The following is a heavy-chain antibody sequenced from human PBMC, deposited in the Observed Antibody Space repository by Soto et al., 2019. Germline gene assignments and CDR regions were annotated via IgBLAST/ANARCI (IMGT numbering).Heavy chain of an antibody. CDR1: GVSFIGYY. CDR2: INHSGST. D-gene: IGHD3-22*01. V-gene: IGHV4-34*01. CDR3: ARGSHSSGSPYYFDV. J-gene: IGHJ4*02. Sequence: SETLSLTCTVYGVSFIGYYWSWIRQPPGKGLEWIGEINHSGSTNYNPSLKSRVTISVDTSKNQFSLKLSSVTAADTAVYYCARGSHSSGSPYYFDVCGQGAPVTVA.